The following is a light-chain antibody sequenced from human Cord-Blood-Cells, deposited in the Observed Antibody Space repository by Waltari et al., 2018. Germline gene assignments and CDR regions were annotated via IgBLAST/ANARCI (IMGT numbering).Light chain of an antibody. CDR2: DVS. CDR3: SSYTSSSTYV. Sequence: QSALTHPASVSGSPGQSITISSTGTSSDVGGYNYVSWYQQDPGKAPKLLIDDVSNRPSGVSNRFSGSKSGNTASLTISGLQAEDEADYYCSSYTSSSTYVFGTGTKVTVL. CDR1: SSDVGGYNY. V-gene: IGLV2-14*01. J-gene: IGLJ1*01.